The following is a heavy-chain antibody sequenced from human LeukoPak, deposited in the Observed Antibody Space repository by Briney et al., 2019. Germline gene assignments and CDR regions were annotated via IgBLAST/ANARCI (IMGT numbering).Heavy chain of an antibody. CDR3: ANWGRSGAFDI. V-gene: IGHV3-48*01. D-gene: IGHD7-27*01. Sequence: GGSLRLSCAASGFTFSSYSMNWVRQAPGKGLEWVSYISSSSSIIYYADSVKGRFTISRDNAKNSLYLQMNSLRAEDTAVYYCANWGRSGAFDIWGQGTMVTVSS. J-gene: IGHJ3*02. CDR1: GFTFSSYS. CDR2: ISSSSSII.